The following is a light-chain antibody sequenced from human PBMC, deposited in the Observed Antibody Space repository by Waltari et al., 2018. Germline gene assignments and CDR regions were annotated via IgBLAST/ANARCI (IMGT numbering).Light chain of an antibody. CDR3: NSYVGSDNFV. V-gene: IGLV2-8*01. J-gene: IGLJ1*01. Sequence: QSALTQPPSASGSPGQSVAISCTGTSRDIGGYNFVSWYQQYPGNAPKLLIYEVSKRPSGVPDRFSGSKSGNTASLTVSGLQAEDEADYYCNSYVGSDNFVFGTGTKVTVL. CDR1: SRDIGGYNF. CDR2: EVS.